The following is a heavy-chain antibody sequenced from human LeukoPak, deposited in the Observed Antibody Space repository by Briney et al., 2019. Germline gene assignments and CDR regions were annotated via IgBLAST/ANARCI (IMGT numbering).Heavy chain of an antibody. CDR1: GGSISSGSYY. D-gene: IGHD6-19*01. CDR2: IYTSGST. J-gene: IGHJ5*02. CDR3: ARDSGIAVAGFSWFDP. Sequence: PSQTLSLTCTVSGGSISSGSYYWSWIRQPAGKGLEWIGRIYTSGSTNYNPSLKSRVTISVDTSKNQFSLKLSSVTAADTAVYYCARDSGIAVAGFSWFDPWGQGTLVTVSS. V-gene: IGHV4-61*02.